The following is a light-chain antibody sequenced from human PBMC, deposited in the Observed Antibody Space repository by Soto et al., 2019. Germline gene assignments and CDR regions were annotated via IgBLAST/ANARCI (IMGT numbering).Light chain of an antibody. CDR3: CSYAGSYTLWV. CDR2: DVS. V-gene: IGLV2-11*01. Sequence: QSALTQPPSASGSLGQSVTISCTGTSSDVGAYNYVSWYQQHPGKAPKLMIYDVSKRPSGVPDRFSGSKSGNTASLTISGLQAEDEADYYCCSYAGSYTLWVFGGGTKVTVL. J-gene: IGLJ3*02. CDR1: SSDVGAYNY.